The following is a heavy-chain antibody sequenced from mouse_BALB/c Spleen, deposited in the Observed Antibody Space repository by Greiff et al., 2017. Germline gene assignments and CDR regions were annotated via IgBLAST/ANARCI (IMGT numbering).Heavy chain of an antibody. V-gene: IGHV5-12-1*01. CDR1: GFAFSSYD. CDR3: ARHYYGSSYRFAY. CDR2: ISSGGGST. Sequence: EVQRVESGGGLVKPGGSLKLSCAASGFAFSSYDMSWVRQTPEKRLECVAYISSGGGSTYYPDTVKGRFTISRDNAKNTLYLQMSSLKSEDTAMYYCARHYYGSSYRFAYWGQGTLVTVSA. D-gene: IGHD1-1*01. J-gene: IGHJ3*01.